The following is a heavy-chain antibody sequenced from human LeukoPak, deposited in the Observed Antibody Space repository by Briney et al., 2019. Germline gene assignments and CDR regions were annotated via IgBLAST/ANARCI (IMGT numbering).Heavy chain of an antibody. CDR3: ARGEGGGNYYYYGMDV. J-gene: IGHJ6*02. Sequence: ASVKVSCKASGYTFTSYDINWVRQATGQGLEWMGWMNPNSGNTGYAQKFQGRVTMTRNTSISTAYMELSSLRSEDTVVYYCARGEGGGNYYYYGMDVWGQGTTVTVSS. D-gene: IGHD3-16*01. CDR1: GYTFTSYD. V-gene: IGHV1-8*01. CDR2: MNPNSGNT.